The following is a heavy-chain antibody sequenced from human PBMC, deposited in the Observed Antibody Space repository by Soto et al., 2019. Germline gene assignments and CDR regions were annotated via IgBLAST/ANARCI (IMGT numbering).Heavy chain of an antibody. CDR2: ITGGGGRT. D-gene: IGHD5-18*01. J-gene: IGHJ4*02. CDR1: GFTFTNYA. Sequence: EVHLLEFGGGLVQPGGSLRLSCAASGFTFTNYAMNWVRQAPGKGLGWVSGITGGGGRTFYADSVKGRFTISRDNSKNTVDLQMNNVRADDTAVYYCAKEYSSVSRGSFDYWGQGALVTVSS. CDR3: AKEYSSVSRGSFDY. V-gene: IGHV3-23*01.